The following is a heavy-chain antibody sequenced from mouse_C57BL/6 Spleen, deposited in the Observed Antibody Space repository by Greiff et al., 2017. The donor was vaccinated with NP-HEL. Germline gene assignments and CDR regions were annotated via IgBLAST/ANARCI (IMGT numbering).Heavy chain of an antibody. CDR2: IYPGDGDT. Sequence: VQLQQSGAELVKPGASVKISCKASGYAFSSYWMNWVKQRPGKGLEWIGQIYPGDGDTNYNGKFKGKATLTADKSSSTAYMQLSSLTSEDSAVYFCARGVTTVRGYYFDYWGQGTTLTGSS. CDR1: GYAFSSYW. D-gene: IGHD2-2*01. V-gene: IGHV1-80*01. CDR3: ARGVTTVRGYYFDY. J-gene: IGHJ2*01.